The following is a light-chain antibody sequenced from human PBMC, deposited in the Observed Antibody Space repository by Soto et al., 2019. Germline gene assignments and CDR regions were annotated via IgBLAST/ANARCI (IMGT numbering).Light chain of an antibody. CDR2: DTT. J-gene: IGLJ1*01. V-gene: IGLV7-46*01. CDR3: LLSYNGPDV. Sequence: QAVVTQEPSLTVSPGGTGSLTCRSSTGAVTNGHYPYWFQQKPGQAPRTLIYDTTNRHSWTPARFSGSLLGGKAALTLSGAQPEDEAEYYCLLSYNGPDVFGTGTKVTVL. CDR1: TGAVTNGHY.